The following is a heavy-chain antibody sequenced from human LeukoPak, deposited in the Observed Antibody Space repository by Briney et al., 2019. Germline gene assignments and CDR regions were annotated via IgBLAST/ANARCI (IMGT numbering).Heavy chain of an antibody. CDR1: GGSISSYY. V-gene: IGHV4-59*12. CDR3: ARAPEYGLYYFDY. D-gene: IGHD1-14*01. Sequence: SETLSLTCTVSGGSISSYYWSWIRQPPGKGLEWIGYIYYSGSTYYNPSLKSRVSISVDTSKNQFSLKLTSVTAADTAVYYCARAPEYGLYYFDYWGQGTLVTVSS. J-gene: IGHJ4*02. CDR2: IYYSGST.